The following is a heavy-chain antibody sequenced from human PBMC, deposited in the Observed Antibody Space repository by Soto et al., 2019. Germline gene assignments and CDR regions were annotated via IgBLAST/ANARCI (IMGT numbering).Heavy chain of an antibody. D-gene: IGHD3-10*01. CDR3: ARATWFGDFYFDY. Sequence: QVQLQESGPGLVKPSETLPLICTVSGGSINGYYWTWIRQPPGKGLEWIGNIYHIGTTNYNPSLKSRGTISLDMSKNQFSLKLTSVTAADTAVYYCARATWFGDFYFDYWGQGVLVTVSS. CDR2: IYHIGTT. V-gene: IGHV4-59*01. CDR1: GGSINGYY. J-gene: IGHJ4*02.